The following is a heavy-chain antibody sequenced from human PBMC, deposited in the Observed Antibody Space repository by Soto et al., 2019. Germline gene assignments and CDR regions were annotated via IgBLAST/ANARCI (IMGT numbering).Heavy chain of an antibody. CDR3: AGGGGRHPGGIDY. D-gene: IGHD1-26*01. Sequence: QVQLVQSGAEVKKPGSSVKVSCKASGGTFSSYSINWVRQAPGQGLEWMGEIIPIFGTANYAQKFQGRVTNTAGETQGPAYMEVGSLRSEGPAGDYRAGGGGRHPGGIDYWGQGTLVTVSS. V-gene: IGHV1-69*01. CDR2: IIPIFGTA. J-gene: IGHJ4*02. CDR1: GGTFSSYS.